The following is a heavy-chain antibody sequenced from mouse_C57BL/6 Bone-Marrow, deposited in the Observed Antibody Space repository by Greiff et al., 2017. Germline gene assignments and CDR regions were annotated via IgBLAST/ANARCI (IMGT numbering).Heavy chain of an antibody. CDR1: GYTFTSYW. J-gene: IGHJ2*01. CDR2: IDPSDSYT. Sequence: QVQLQQPGAELVRPGTSVKLSCKASGYTFTSYWMHWVKQRPGQGLEWIGVIDPSDSYTNYNQKFKGKATLTVDTSSSTAYMQLSSLTSEYSAVYYCARGVPFDYRGQGTTLTVSS. V-gene: IGHV1-59*01. CDR3: ARGVPFDY.